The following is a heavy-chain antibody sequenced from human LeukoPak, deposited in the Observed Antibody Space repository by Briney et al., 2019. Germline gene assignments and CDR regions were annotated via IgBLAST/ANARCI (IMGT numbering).Heavy chain of an antibody. V-gene: IGHV3-23*01. CDR2: ISGSGGST. Sequence: GGSLRLSCAASGFTFSSYAMSWVRQAPGKGLEWVSAISGSGGSTYYADSVKGRFTISRDNSKNTLYLQMNSLRAEDTAVYYCAKGSDDFWSGYFPYFDYWGQGTLVTVPS. D-gene: IGHD3-3*01. CDR3: AKGSDDFWSGYFPYFDY. J-gene: IGHJ4*02. CDR1: GFTFSSYA.